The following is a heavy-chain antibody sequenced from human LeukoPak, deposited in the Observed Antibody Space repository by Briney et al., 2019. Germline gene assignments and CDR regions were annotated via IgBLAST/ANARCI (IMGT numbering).Heavy chain of an antibody. V-gene: IGHV3-23*01. CDR1: GLTFSRYA. CDR2: ISESGIGT. J-gene: IGHJ4*02. D-gene: IGHD5-18*01. Sequence: SGGSLRLSCAVSGLTFSRYAMSWVRQAPGKGLEWVSAISESGIGTYYADSVKGRFTISRDNSKDTLSLQMNSLRAEDTAVYYCAKDIAQGYTFGSIEQDYWGQGTLVTVSS. CDR3: AKDIAQGYTFGSIEQDY.